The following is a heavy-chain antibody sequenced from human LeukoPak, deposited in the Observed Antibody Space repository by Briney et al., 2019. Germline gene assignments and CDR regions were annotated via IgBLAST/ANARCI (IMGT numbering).Heavy chain of an antibody. J-gene: IGHJ4*02. CDR2: ISWNSGSI. V-gene: IGHV3-9*01. D-gene: IGHD2-15*01. CDR3: ARTRYCSGGSCYSNDY. CDR1: GFTFDDYA. Sequence: GGSLRLSCAASGFTFDDYAMHWVRQAPGKGLEWVSGISWNSGSIGYADSVKGRFTISRDNAKNSLYLQMNSLRAEDTAVYYCARTRYCSGGSCYSNDYWGQGTLVTVSS.